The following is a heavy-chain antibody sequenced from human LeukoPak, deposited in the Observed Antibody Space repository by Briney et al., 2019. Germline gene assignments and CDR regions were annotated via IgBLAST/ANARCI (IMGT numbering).Heavy chain of an antibody. J-gene: IGHJ4*02. Sequence: PSETLSLTCAVYGGSFSGYYGSWIRQPPGKGLEWIGEINHSGSTNYNPSLKSRVTISVDTSKNQFSLKLSSVTAADTAVYYCARRPSHSSSWYIDYWGQGTLVTVSS. CDR2: INHSGST. CDR1: GGSFSGYY. CDR3: ARRPSHSSSWYIDY. V-gene: IGHV4-34*01. D-gene: IGHD6-13*01.